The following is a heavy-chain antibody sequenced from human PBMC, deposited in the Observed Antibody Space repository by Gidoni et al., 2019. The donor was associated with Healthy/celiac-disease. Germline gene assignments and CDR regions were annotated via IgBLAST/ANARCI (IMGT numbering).Heavy chain of an antibody. J-gene: IGHJ4*02. CDR2: IKSKTDGGTT. CDR1: GLAFSNAW. V-gene: IGHV3-15*01. CDR3: TTDRDYYDSSGYYGESYYFDY. D-gene: IGHD3-22*01. Sequence: EVQLVESWRGLLKPGGSLSLSWADSGLAFSNAWLGSSSQAPGEGLEWVGSIKSKTDGGTTDYAAPVKGRFTISRDDSKNTMYLQMNSLKTEETAVDYCTTDRDYYDSSGYYGESYYFDYWGQGTLVTVSS.